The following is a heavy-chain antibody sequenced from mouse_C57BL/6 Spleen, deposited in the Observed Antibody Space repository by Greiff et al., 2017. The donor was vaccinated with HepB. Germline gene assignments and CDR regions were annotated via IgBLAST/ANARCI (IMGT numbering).Heavy chain of an antibody. V-gene: IGHV1-69*01. J-gene: IGHJ2*01. CDR1: GYTFTSYW. CDR3: ARLEDYFDY. Sequence: VKVVESGAELVMPGASVKLSCKASGYTFTSYWMHWVKQRPGQGLEWIGEIDPSDSYTNYNQKFKGKSTLTVDKSSSTAYMQLSSLTSEDSAVYYCARLEDYFDYWGQGTTLTVSS. CDR2: IDPSDSYT.